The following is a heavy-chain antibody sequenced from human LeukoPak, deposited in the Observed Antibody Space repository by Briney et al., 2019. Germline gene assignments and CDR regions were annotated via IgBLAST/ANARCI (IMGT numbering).Heavy chain of an antibody. Sequence: GGSLRLSCAASRFTFSNYAMSWVRQAPGKGLEWVSAISGSGGSTYYADSVKSRFTISRDNSKNTLYLQMNSLRAEDTAVYYCALNGREVPSGAFDIWGQGTMVTVSS. CDR1: RFTFSNYA. J-gene: IGHJ3*02. V-gene: IGHV3-23*01. CDR2: ISGSGGST. D-gene: IGHD3-16*02. CDR3: ALNGREVPSGAFDI.